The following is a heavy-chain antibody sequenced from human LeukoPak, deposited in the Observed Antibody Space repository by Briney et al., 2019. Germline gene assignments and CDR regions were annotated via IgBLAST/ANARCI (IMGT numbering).Heavy chain of an antibody. CDR3: AKNTVTPSRTWYYFDS. D-gene: IGHD4-11*01. J-gene: IGHJ4*02. CDR2: IIPIFGTA. CDR1: GGTFSNNA. Sequence: SVKGSCKASGGTFSNNAINWVRQAPGQGLEWMGGIIPIFGTANYAQKFQGSVSITADESTRTAYMELYSLRSDDTAVYYCAKNTVTPSRTWYYFDSWGQGTLVTVSS. V-gene: IGHV1-69*13.